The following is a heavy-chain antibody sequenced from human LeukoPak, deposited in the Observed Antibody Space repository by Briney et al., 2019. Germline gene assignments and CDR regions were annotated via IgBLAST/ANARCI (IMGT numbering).Heavy chain of an antibody. CDR1: GFTFSYAY. V-gene: IGHV3-15*01. CDR2: IKSKGDGGTT. D-gene: IGHD3-10*01. Sequence: KTGGSLRLSCAASGFTFSYAYMNWVRQAPGKGPEWVGRIKSKGDGGTTDYAAPVKGRFTISRDDSKNMLYLQMNSLTTEDIAVYYCTTVTMVREINWGQGTLVTVSS. CDR3: TTVTMVREIN. J-gene: IGHJ4*02.